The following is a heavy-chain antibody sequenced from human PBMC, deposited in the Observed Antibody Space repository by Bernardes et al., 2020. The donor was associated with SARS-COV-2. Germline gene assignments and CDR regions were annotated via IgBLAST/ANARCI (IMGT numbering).Heavy chain of an antibody. CDR1: GGSFSGYY. CDR3: ARAPMVRGVISTSRGLYYYMDV. V-gene: IGHV4-34*01. D-gene: IGHD3-10*01. J-gene: IGHJ6*03. Sequence: SETLSLTCAVYGGSFSGYYWSWIRQPPGKGLEWIGEINHSGSTNYNPSLKSRVTISVDTSKNQFSLKLSSVTAADTAVYYCARAPMVRGVISTSRGLYYYMDVWGKGTTVTVSS. CDR2: INHSGST.